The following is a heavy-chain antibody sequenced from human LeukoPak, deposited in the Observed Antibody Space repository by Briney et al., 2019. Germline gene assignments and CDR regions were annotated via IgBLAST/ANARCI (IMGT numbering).Heavy chain of an antibody. V-gene: IGHV1-69*13. J-gene: IGHJ6*02. D-gene: IGHD4-11*01. Sequence: SVKVSCTASGGTFSSYAISWVRQAPGQGLEWMGGIIPIFGTANYAQKFQGRVTITADESTSTAYMELSSLKSEDTAVYYCATSLGPYSNTKLYYYYGMDVWGQGTTVTVSS. CDR1: GGTFSSYA. CDR3: ATSLGPYSNTKLYYYYGMDV. CDR2: IIPIFGTA.